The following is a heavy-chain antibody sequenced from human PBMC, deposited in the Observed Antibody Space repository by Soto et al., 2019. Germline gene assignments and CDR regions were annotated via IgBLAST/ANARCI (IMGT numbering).Heavy chain of an antibody. V-gene: IGHV3-15*07. CDR2: VKSKADGGTA. J-gene: IGHJ4*02. CDR3: NTYPDFWGGHTPL. CDR1: GFSISNAW. D-gene: IGHD3-3*01. Sequence: EVQLVESGGGLVKPGGSLRLSCAASGFSISNAWMHWVRQAPGKGLEWVGRVKSKADGGTADYAAPVKGRFTISRDDSNNTQYLQMNSLTMEDTAVYYCNTYPDFWGGHTPLWGQGTLVTVSS.